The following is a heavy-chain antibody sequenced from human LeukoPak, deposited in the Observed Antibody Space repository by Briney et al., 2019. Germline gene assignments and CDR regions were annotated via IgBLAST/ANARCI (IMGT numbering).Heavy chain of an antibody. J-gene: IGHJ3*02. CDR1: NGSISSYDSY. Sequence: SQTLSLTCTVSNGSISSYDSYWSWIRQPPGQGLDWIAYIYYGGSTDSTPSRKSRVTISVDTSKNQFSLRLTSVTAADTAVYYCARVSRGGSGSGAFDIWGQGTMVTVSS. CDR3: ARVSRGGSGSGAFDI. CDR2: IYYGGST. D-gene: IGHD3-10*01. V-gene: IGHV4-30-4*01.